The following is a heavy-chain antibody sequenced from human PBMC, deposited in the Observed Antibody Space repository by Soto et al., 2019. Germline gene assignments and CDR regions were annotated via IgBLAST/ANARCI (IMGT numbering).Heavy chain of an antibody. CDR2: IWYDGSNK. V-gene: IGHV3-33*01. Sequence: PGGSLRLSCAAPGFTFSSYGMHWVRQAPGKGLEWVAVIWYDGSNKYYADSVKGRFTISRDNSKNTLYLQMNSLRAEDTAVYYCARMDTAMEYYFDYWGQGTLVTVSS. D-gene: IGHD5-18*01. J-gene: IGHJ4*02. CDR3: ARMDTAMEYYFDY. CDR1: GFTFSSYG.